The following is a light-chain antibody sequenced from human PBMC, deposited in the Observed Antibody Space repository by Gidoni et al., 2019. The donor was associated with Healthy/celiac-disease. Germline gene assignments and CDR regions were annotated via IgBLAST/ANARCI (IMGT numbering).Light chain of an antibody. CDR1: QSVSSY. CDR3: QQRSNWPPLT. CDR2: DAS. J-gene: IGKJ4*01. Sequence: EIVLTQSPATLSLSPGERATLSCRSSQSVSSYLAWYQQKPGQAPRLLISDASNRATGIPAMFSGSGSGTDFTLTISSLGPEDFAVYYCQQRSNWPPLTFGGGTKVEIK. V-gene: IGKV3-11*01.